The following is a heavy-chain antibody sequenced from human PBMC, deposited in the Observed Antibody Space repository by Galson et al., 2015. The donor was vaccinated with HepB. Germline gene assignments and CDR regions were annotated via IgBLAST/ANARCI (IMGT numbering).Heavy chain of an antibody. V-gene: IGHV1-2*02. Sequence: SVKVPCKASGYTFTAYYIHWVRQAPGQGLEWMGSINPNSADTKYAQNFQGRVTMTRDPSISTAYMELSRLTSDDTAVYYCARILIGCSRTTCYSDYWGQGALVTVSS. J-gene: IGHJ4*02. CDR3: ARILIGCSRTTCYSDY. CDR2: INPNSADT. D-gene: IGHD2-2*02. CDR1: GYTFTAYY.